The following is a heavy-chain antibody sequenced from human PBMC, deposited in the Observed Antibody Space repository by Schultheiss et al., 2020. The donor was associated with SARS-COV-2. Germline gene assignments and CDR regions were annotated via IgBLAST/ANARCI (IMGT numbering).Heavy chain of an antibody. V-gene: IGHV3-33*01. CDR3: ARDYSSGWSPFDY. CDR1: GFTFSSYG. Sequence: GGSLRLSCAASGFTFSSYGMHWVRQAPGKGLEWVAVIWYDGSNKYYADSVKGRFTISRDNSKNTLYLQMNSLRAEDTAVYYCARDYSSGWSPFDYWGQGTLVTVSS. CDR2: IWYDGSNK. D-gene: IGHD6-19*01. J-gene: IGHJ4*02.